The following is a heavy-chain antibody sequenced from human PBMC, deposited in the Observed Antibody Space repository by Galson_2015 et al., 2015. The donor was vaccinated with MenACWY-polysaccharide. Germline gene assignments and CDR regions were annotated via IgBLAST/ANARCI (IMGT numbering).Heavy chain of an antibody. J-gene: IGHJ4*02. Sequence: SETLSLTCAVSGGSISSSNWWSWVRQPPGKGLEWIGEIYHRGSTNYNPSLKSRVTISVDKSKNQFSLKLSSVTAADTAVYYCARDPVAGPYQLPRPFDYGGQGTLVTVSS. D-gene: IGHD2-2*01. CDR2: IYHRGST. CDR1: GGSISSSNW. CDR3: ARDPVAGPYQLPRPFDY. V-gene: IGHV4-4*02.